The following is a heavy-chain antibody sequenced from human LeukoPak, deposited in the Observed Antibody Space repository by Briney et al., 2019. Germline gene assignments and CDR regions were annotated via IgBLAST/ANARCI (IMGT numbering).Heavy chain of an antibody. J-gene: IGHJ5*02. CDR3: VRGASGYYGLNWFDP. Sequence: GGSLRLSCAASGFTFSSYSMNWVRQAPEKGLEWVSSISSSSSYIYYADSVKGRFTISRDNAKNSLYLQMNSLRAKDTAVYYCVRGASGYYGLNWFDPWGQGTLVTVSS. CDR2: ISSSSSYI. V-gene: IGHV3-21*01. CDR1: GFTFSSYS. D-gene: IGHD5-12*01.